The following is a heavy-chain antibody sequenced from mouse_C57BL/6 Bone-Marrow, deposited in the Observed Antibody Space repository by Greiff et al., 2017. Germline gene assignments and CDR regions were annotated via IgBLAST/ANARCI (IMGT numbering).Heavy chain of an antibody. D-gene: IGHD4-1*01. CDR1: GYAFTNYL. Sequence: VQLQQSGAELVRPGTSVKVSCKASGYAFTNYLIEWVKQRPGQGLEWIGVINPGSGGTNYNEKFKGKATLTADKSSSTAYMQLSSLTSEDSAVYFCARWGLGCPGWGQGTTLTVAS. CDR2: INPGSGGT. J-gene: IGHJ2*01. V-gene: IGHV1-54*01. CDR3: ARWGLGCPG.